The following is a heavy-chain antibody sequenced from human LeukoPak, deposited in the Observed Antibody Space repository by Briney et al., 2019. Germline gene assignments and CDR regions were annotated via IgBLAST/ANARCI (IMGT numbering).Heavy chain of an antibody. J-gene: IGHJ3*02. V-gene: IGHV4-39*07. CDR3: ARWEVRLNAFEM. CDR2: IYYSGST. D-gene: IGHD3-10*01. Sequence: SETLSLTCTVSGGSISSSSYYWGWVRQPPGKGLEWIGSIYYSGSTYYNPSLKSRVTTSVDTSKNQFSLSLSSVTAADTAVYYCARWEVRLNAFEMWGQGTMVTVSS. CDR1: GGSISSSSYY.